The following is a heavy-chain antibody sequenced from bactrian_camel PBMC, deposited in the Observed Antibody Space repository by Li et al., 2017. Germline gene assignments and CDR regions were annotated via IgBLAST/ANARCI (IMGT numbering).Heavy chain of an antibody. J-gene: IGHJ4*01. CDR3: AADRCYPGWSRSGDEFPY. CDR2: IYIGDGTT. Sequence: VQLVESGGGSVQAGGSLRLSCVASGYHDSQNYCLGWFRQAPGKEHERVVAIYIGDGTTTYADSVKGRFTISQDTAKNTVYLQMSNVKPEDTAMCYCAADRCYPGWSRSGDEFPYWGRGTQVTVS. V-gene: IGHV3S40*01. CDR1: GYHDSQNYC. D-gene: IGHD1*01.